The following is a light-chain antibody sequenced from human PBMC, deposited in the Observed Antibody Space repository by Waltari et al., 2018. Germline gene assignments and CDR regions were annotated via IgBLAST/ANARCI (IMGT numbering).Light chain of an antibody. J-gene: IGKJ3*01. V-gene: IGKV3-15*01. CDR2: GAS. CDR1: QSVSSN. Sequence: IVMTQSPATLSVSPGERATLSCRASQSVSSNLAWYQQKPGQPPRLLIYGASTRATGXXXRXXXXGSGTXXXXTISSLXXEDFAVYYCQQYHNWXPXTFGPGTKVHIK. CDR3: QQYHNWXPXT.